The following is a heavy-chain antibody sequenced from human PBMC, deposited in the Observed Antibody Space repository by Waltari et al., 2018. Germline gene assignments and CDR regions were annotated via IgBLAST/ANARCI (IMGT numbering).Heavy chain of an antibody. CDR3: VRESSGWFAMDV. CDR1: GYWFTNYG. J-gene: IGHJ6*02. D-gene: IGHD6-19*01. V-gene: IGHV1-18*04. Sequence: QAQLVQSGPEVKKPGASVRLSCQASGYWFTNYGIGWVRQAPGQGREWMGWISPYNGDTNYAQNLQGRVTVTADTSTGTAHMDLRSLKSEDTAVYYCVRESSGWFAMDVWGQGTTVTVSS. CDR2: ISPYNGDT.